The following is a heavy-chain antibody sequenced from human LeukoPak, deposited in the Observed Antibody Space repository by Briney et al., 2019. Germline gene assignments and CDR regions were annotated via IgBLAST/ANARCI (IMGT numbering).Heavy chain of an antibody. Sequence: VASVKVSCKASGYSFSDNYVHWVRQAPGQGLEYMGWINPKSGDTDFSQRFKGRVTMTSDTSISTAYMEMRKLRSDDTAVYFCARGKDDSTGHYDAFDIWGHGTMVTVSS. CDR3: ARGKDDSTGHYDAFDI. CDR1: GYSFSDNY. J-gene: IGHJ3*02. V-gene: IGHV1-2*02. CDR2: INPKSGDT. D-gene: IGHD3-22*01.